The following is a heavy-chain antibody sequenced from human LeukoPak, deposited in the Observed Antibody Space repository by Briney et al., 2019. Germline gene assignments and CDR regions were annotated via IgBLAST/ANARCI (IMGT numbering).Heavy chain of an antibody. CDR2: IHDSGSS. CDR1: GGSIGNYY. J-gene: IGHJ4*02. CDR3: VIGRGWQPDY. V-gene: IGHV4-59*01. Sequence: SETLSLTCTVSGGSIGNYYYNWMRQPPGKGLEWIALIHDSGSSTYNPSLKNRVSISVDTSKNQFSLKLTSVTSADTAVYYCVIGRGWQPDYWGQGTLVTVSS. D-gene: IGHD5-24*01.